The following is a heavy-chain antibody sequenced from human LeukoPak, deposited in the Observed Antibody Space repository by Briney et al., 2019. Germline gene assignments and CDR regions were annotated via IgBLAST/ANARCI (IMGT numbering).Heavy chain of an antibody. CDR2: INPNSGGT. D-gene: IGHD1-7*01. J-gene: IGHJ5*02. CDR3: ASSKLELRYLIRA. V-gene: IGHV1-2*02. Sequence: ASVKVSCKASGYTFTGYYMHWVRLAPGQGLEWMGWINPNSGGTNYAQKFQGRVTMTRDTSISTAYMELSRLRSDDTAVYYCASSKLELRYLIRAWGQGTLVTVSS. CDR1: GYTFTGYY.